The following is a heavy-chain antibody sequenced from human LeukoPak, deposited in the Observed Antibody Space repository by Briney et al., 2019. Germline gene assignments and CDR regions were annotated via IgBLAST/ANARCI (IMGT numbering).Heavy chain of an antibody. Sequence: GGSLRLSCAASGFTFSDYYMSWIRQAPGKGLEWVSYISSSGSTIYYADSVKGRFTISRDNAKNSLYLQMNSLKTEDTAVYYCTTKPQWELQDYWGQGTLVTVSS. J-gene: IGHJ4*02. CDR2: ISSSGSTI. D-gene: IGHD1-26*01. CDR3: TTKPQWELQDY. CDR1: GFTFSDYY. V-gene: IGHV3-11*01.